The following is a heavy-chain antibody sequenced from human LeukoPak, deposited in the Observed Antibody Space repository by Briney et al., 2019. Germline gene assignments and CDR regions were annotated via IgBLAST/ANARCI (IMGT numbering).Heavy chain of an antibody. CDR3: ARVYGYGSGSYLTY. D-gene: IGHD3-10*01. CDR1: GFTFSSYA. CDR2: ISYDGSNK. V-gene: IGHV3-30-3*01. Sequence: GGSLRLSCAASGFTFSSYAMHWVRQAPGKGLEWVAVISYDGSNKYYADSVKGRFTISRDNSKNTLYLQMNSLRAEDTAVYYCARVYGYGSGSYLTYWGQGTLVTVSS. J-gene: IGHJ4*02.